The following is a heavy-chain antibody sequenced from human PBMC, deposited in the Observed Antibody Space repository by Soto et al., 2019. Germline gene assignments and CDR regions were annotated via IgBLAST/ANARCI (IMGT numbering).Heavy chain of an antibody. Sequence: GGSLRLSCAASGFTFSSYSMNWVRQAPGKGLVWVSRINSDGSSTSYADSVKGRFTISRDNAKNTLYLQMNSLRAEDTAVYCCASQALHYDFWSGYYSDAFDIWGQGTMVTVSS. CDR1: GFTFSSYS. CDR2: INSDGSST. CDR3: ASQALHYDFWSGYYSDAFDI. J-gene: IGHJ3*02. V-gene: IGHV3-74*01. D-gene: IGHD3-3*01.